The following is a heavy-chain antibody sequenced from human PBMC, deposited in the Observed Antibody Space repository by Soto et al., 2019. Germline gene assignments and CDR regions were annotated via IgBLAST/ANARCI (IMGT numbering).Heavy chain of an antibody. CDR3: ARDRRPIILYLEDYYYMDV. CDR1: GYTFTSYY. V-gene: IGHV1-46*03. CDR2: INPSGGST. J-gene: IGHJ6*03. D-gene: IGHD3-9*01. Sequence: QVQLVQSGAEVKKPGASVKVSCKASGYTFTSYYMHWVRQAPGQGLEWMGIINPSGGSTSYAQKFQGRVTMTRDTSTSTVYMELSSLRSEDTAVYYCARDRRPIILYLEDYYYMDVWGKGTTVTVSS.